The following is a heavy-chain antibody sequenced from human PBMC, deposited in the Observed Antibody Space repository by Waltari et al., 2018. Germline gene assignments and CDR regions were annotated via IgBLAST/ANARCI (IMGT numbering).Heavy chain of an antibody. Sequence: QVQLVESGGGVVQPGRSLRLSCAASGFTFSSYAMHWVRQAPGKGLEWVAVISYDGSNKYYADAVKGRFTISRDNSKNTLYLQMNSLRAEDTAVYYCARDFRIAARPPYFDYWGQGTLVTVSS. J-gene: IGHJ4*02. D-gene: IGHD6-6*01. V-gene: IGHV3-30*01. CDR3: ARDFRIAARPPYFDY. CDR2: ISYDGSNK. CDR1: GFTFSSYA.